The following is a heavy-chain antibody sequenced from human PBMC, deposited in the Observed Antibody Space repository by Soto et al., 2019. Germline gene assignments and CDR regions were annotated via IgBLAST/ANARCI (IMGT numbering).Heavy chain of an antibody. CDR3: ARGYYIYYMDV. CDR2: ISSSSSTI. J-gene: IGHJ6*03. D-gene: IGHD1-26*01. CDR1: GFTFSSYS. Sequence: GGSLRLSCAASGFTFSSYSMNWVRQAPGKGLEWVSYISSSSSTIYYADSVKGRFTISRDNAKNSLYLQMNSLRAEDTAVYYCARGYYIYYMDVWGKGTTVTVSS. V-gene: IGHV3-48*01.